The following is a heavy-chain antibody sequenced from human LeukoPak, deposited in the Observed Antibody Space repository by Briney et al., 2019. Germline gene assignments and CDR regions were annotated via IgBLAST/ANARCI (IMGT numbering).Heavy chain of an antibody. CDR1: GFTVSSNY. D-gene: IGHD6-13*01. CDR3: AREVASSSSPNAFDI. J-gene: IGHJ3*02. CDR2: IYSGGST. V-gene: IGHV3-66*01. Sequence: GGSLRLSCAASGFTVSSNYMSWVRQAPGKGLEWVSVIYSGGSTYYADSVKGRFTISRDNSKNTLYLQMNSLRAEDTAVYYRAREVASSSSPNAFDIWGQGTMVTVSS.